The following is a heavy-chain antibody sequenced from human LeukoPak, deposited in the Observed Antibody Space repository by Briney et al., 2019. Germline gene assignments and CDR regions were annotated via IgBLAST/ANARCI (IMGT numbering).Heavy chain of an antibody. CDR2: IYTSGST. Sequence: SQTLSLTCTVSGGSISSGSYYWSWIRLPAGKGLEWIGRIYTSGSTNYNPSLKSRVTISVDTSKNQFSLKLSSVTAADTAVYYCARVRYYDSSSFDPWGQGTLVTVSS. D-gene: IGHD3-22*01. CDR3: ARVRYYDSSSFDP. V-gene: IGHV4-61*02. CDR1: GGSISSGSYY. J-gene: IGHJ5*02.